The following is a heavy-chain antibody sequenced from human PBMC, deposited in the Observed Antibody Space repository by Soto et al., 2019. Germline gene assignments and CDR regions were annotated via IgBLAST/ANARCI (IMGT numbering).Heavy chain of an antibody. CDR3: ASPHTSMANFDY. CDR1: GGSISSSNYY. CDR2: IYYSGST. D-gene: IGHD5-18*01. V-gene: IGHV4-39*01. J-gene: IGHJ4*02. Sequence: SETLSLTCTVSGGSISSSNYYWGWIRQPPGKGLEWIGSIYYSGSTYYNPSLKSRVTISVDTSKNQFSLKPSSVTAADTAVYYCASPHTSMANFDYWGQGTLVTVSS.